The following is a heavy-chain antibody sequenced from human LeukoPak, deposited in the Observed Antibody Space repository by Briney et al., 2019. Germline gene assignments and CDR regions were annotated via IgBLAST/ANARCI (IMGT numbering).Heavy chain of an antibody. CDR2: ISGSGGST. CDR1: GFTFSSYA. CDR3: ATQQWVSYYCVY. J-gene: IGHJ4*02. V-gene: IGHV3-23*01. D-gene: IGHD1-26*01. Sequence: PGGSLRLPCAASGFTFSSYAMSWVRQAPGKGLEWVSAISGSGGSTYYADSVKGRFTISRDNSKNTLYLQMNSLRAEDTAVYYCATQQWVSYYCVYWGQGTLVTVSS.